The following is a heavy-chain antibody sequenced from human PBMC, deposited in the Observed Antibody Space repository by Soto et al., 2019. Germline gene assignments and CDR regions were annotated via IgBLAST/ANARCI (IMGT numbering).Heavy chain of an antibody. Sequence: QVQLQESGPGLVKPSETLSLTCTVSGGSISSYYWSWIRQPPGKGLEWIGYIYYSGSTNYNPSLKSRVTISVDTSKNQFSLKLSSVTAADTVVYYCAAGGYSYGLNYWGQGTLVTVSS. D-gene: IGHD5-18*01. J-gene: IGHJ4*02. V-gene: IGHV4-59*08. CDR3: AAGGYSYGLNY. CDR1: GGSISSYY. CDR2: IYYSGST.